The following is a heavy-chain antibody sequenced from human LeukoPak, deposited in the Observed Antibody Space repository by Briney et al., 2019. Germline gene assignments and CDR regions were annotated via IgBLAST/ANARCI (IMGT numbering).Heavy chain of an antibody. J-gene: IGHJ4*02. CDR1: GFTFSRKY. CDR3: ASSNCDGDCYLDY. Sequence: PWGSLRLSCAASGFTFSRKYMSWVRQAPGKGLEWVSLIYSDGSTYYADSVKGRFSISRDNSKNTLYLQMNSLRVEDTAVYYCASSNCDGDCYLDYWGQGSLVTVSS. CDR2: IYSDGST. V-gene: IGHV3-53*01. D-gene: IGHD2-21*02.